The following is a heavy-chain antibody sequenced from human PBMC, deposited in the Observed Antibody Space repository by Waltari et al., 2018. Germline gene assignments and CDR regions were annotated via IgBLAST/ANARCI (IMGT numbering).Heavy chain of an antibody. CDR1: GFTFSSYG. Sequence: QVQLVESGGGVVQPGRSLRLSCAASGFTFSSYGIPLVRPAPGQGREWVAVISYDGSNKYYADAVKGRFTISRDNSKNTLYLQMNSLRAEDTAVYYCAKVPSSSWYEYYYYYGMDVWGQGTTVTVSS. CDR2: ISYDGSNK. V-gene: IGHV3-30*18. J-gene: IGHJ6*02. CDR3: AKVPSSSWYEYYYYYGMDV. D-gene: IGHD6-13*01.